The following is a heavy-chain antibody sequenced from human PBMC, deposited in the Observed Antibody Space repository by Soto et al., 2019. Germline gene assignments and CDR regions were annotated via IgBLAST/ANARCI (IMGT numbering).Heavy chain of an antibody. CDR3: ARGRDLTWGSRWFFHL. CDR1: GFTFSSYD. Sequence: LXLSCAGSGFTFSSYDMHWCLQAAGKGLEWVSGIGTAGDPYYPDSVKGRFTISRENGKNSLDLQMNGLRAGDTAVYYCARGRDLTWGSRWFFHLWGRGTLVTVSS. V-gene: IGHV3-13*05. CDR2: IGTAGDP. D-gene: IGHD7-27*01. J-gene: IGHJ2*01.